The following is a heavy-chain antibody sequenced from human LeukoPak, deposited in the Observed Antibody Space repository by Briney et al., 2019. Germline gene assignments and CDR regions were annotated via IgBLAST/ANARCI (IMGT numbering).Heavy chain of an antibody. Sequence: ASVKLSCKASGYTFTSYDINWVRQATGQGLVWMGWMNPNSGNTAYAQKFQGRVTMTRNTSISTAYMELSSLRSEDTAVYYCASSIYCSGGSCYSSFDYWGQGTLVTVSS. CDR1: GYTFTSYD. V-gene: IGHV1-8*01. J-gene: IGHJ4*02. CDR3: ASSIYCSGGSCYSSFDY. CDR2: MNPNSGNT. D-gene: IGHD2-15*01.